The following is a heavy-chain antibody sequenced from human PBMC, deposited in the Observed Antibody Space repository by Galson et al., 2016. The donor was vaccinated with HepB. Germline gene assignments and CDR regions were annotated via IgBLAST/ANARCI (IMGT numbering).Heavy chain of an antibody. CDR3: ARELSGPDY. Sequence: SLRLSCAVTGFTFRNHQMHWLRQVPGKGLVWVSRIEPDGNSPIYADSVKGRFTISRDNAENMLYLQMKSLRAEDTAIYYCARELSGPDYWVQGTLVTVSS. J-gene: IGHJ4*02. CDR2: IEPDGNSP. V-gene: IGHV3-74*01. CDR1: GFTFRNHQ.